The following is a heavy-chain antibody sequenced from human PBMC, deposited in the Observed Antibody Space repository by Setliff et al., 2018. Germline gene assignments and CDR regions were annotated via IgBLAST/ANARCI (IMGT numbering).Heavy chain of an antibody. D-gene: IGHD6-13*01. J-gene: IGHJ3*02. V-gene: IGHV3-21*01. CDR1: TFTLGTYS. CDR2: ISPYSDYI. CDR3: VKEGIAATGTAFDI. Sequence: PGGSLRLSCAASTFTLGTYSMHWVRQAPGKGLAWVSSISPYSDYIYYADSVKGRFTISRDNAKNTLYLQLNSLRPEDTAVYYCVKEGIAATGTAFDIWGQGTMVTVSS.